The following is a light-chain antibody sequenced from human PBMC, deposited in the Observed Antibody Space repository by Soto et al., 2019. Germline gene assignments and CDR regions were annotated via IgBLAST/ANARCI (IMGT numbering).Light chain of an antibody. Sequence: NFILTQPHSVSEAPGKTVTISCTRSSGSIARNYVQWSQHRRGIAPATIIYGDTLRHSGVPDRVSGSIDISSNSASLTISGLTTEDEADYYRQSYGVFGGRTKLTVL. CDR3: QSYGV. V-gene: IGLV6-57*03. J-gene: IGLJ3*02. CDR2: GDT. CDR1: SGSIARNY.